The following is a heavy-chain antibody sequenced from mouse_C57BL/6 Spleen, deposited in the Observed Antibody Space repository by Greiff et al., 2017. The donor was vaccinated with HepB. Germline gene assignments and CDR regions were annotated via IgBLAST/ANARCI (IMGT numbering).Heavy chain of an antibody. Sequence: ESGPELVKPGASVKISCKASGYAFSSSWMNWVKQRPGKGLEWIGRIYPGDGDTNYNGKFKGKATLTADKSSSTAYMQLSSLTSEDSAVYFCARRGIGYWYFDVWGTGTTVTVSS. CDR2: IYPGDGDT. CDR1: GYAFSSSW. J-gene: IGHJ1*03. V-gene: IGHV1-82*01. CDR3: ARRGIGYWYFDV.